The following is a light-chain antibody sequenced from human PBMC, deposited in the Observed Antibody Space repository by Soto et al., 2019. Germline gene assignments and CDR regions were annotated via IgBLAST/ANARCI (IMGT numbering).Light chain of an antibody. CDR2: SNN. Sequence: QSVLTQPPSASGTPGQRVSISCSGNSSNIGSNTVNWYHQLPGTAPTLLIKSNNQRPSGIPDRFSGSKSGTSASLAISGLQSEDEADYYCATWDDSLNGWVFGGGTKVTVL. CDR1: SSNIGSNT. CDR3: ATWDDSLNGWV. V-gene: IGLV1-44*01. J-gene: IGLJ3*02.